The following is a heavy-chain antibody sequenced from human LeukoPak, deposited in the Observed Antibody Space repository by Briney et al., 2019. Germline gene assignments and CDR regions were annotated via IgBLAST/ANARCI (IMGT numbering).Heavy chain of an antibody. CDR2: ISGSGGST. CDR3: ARALDYGGNARYYYYYYMDV. V-gene: IGHV3-23*01. D-gene: IGHD4-23*01. Sequence: GGSLRLSCAASGFTFSSYAMSWVRQAPGKGLEWVPAISGSGGSTYYADSVKGRFTISRDNSKNTLYLQINSLRAEDTAAYYCARALDYGGNARYYYYYYMDVWGKGTTVTVSS. J-gene: IGHJ6*03. CDR1: GFTFSSYA.